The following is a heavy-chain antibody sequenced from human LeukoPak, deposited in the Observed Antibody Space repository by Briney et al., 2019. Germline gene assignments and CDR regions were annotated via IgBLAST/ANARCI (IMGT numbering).Heavy chain of an antibody. V-gene: IGHV4-59*08. Sequence: SETLSLTCTVSGGSISSYYWSWIRQPPGKGLEWIAYISDIGSINYNPSLKSRVTISLDTSKNQFSLKLSSVTAADTAVYYCASLDYGASLYYYYGMDVWGQGTTVTVSS. CDR3: ASLDYGASLYYYYGMDV. D-gene: IGHD4-17*01. CDR1: GGSISSYY. J-gene: IGHJ6*02. CDR2: ISDIGSI.